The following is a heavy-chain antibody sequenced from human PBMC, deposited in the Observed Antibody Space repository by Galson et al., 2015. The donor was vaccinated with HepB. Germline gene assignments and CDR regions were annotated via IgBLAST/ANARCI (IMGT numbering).Heavy chain of an antibody. CDR2: INPNSGGT. J-gene: IGHJ4*02. Sequence: SVTVSCKASGYTFTGYYIHWVRQAPGQGLEWVGWINPNSGGTKYGQSFQGRVTMTRDTSMSLVYMELTRLTSDDAAVYFCAREGSANFWSGYSYCFDFWGQGTLVTVSS. CDR1: GYTFTGYY. D-gene: IGHD3-3*01. V-gene: IGHV1-2*02. CDR3: AREGSANFWSGYSYCFDF.